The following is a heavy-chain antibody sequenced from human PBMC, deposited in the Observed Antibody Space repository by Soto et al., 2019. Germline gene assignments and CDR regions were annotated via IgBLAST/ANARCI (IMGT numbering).Heavy chain of an antibody. D-gene: IGHD3-3*01. CDR3: AVPPIFGVAHTADYYYYMDV. CDR2: MNPNSGNT. V-gene: IGHV1-8*01. CDR1: GYTFTSYD. Sequence: ASVKVSCKASGYTFTSYDINWVRQATGQGLEWMGWMNPNSGNTGYAQKFQGRVTMTRNTSISTAYMELSSLRSEDTAVYYCAVPPIFGVAHTADYYYYMDVWGKGTTVTVSS. J-gene: IGHJ6*03.